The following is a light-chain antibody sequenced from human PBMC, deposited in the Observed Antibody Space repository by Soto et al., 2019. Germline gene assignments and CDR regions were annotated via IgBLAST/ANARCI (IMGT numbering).Light chain of an antibody. J-gene: IGLJ2*01. CDR3: QIWDSSSDPVV. CDR2: EVS. CDR1: SSDVGGYNF. Sequence: QSALTQPPSASGSPGQSVTISCTGTSSDVGGYNFVSWYQQHPGKAPKLMIYEVSKRPSGIPERFSGSNSGITATLTIRRVEAGDEADYYCQIWDSSSDPVVFGGGTKLTVL. V-gene: IGLV2-8*01.